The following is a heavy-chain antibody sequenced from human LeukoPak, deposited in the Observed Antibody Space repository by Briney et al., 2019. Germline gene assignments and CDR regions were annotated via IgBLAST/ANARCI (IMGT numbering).Heavy chain of an antibody. V-gene: IGHV3-23*01. CDR3: AKALGELSFIVDC. D-gene: IGHD3-16*02. J-gene: IGHJ4*02. CDR2: ISGSGGST. CDR1: GFTFSSYA. Sequence: GGSLRLSCAASGFTFSSYAMSWVRQAPGKGLEWVSGISGSGGSTYYADSVKGRFTISRDNSKNTLYLQVNILRAVDTAVYYCAKALGELSFIVDCWGQGTLVTVSS.